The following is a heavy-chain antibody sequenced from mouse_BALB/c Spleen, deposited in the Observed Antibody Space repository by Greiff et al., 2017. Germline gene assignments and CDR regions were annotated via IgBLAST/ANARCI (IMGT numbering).Heavy chain of an antibody. Sequence: VQLKESGGGLVQPGGSLRLSCATSGFTFTDYYMSWVRQPPGKALEWLGFIRNKANGYTTEYSASVKGRFTISRDNSQSILYLQMNTLRAEDSATYYCARDSSGLYAMDYWGQGTSVTVSS. D-gene: IGHD3-1*01. CDR3: ARDSSGLYAMDY. CDR2: IRNKANGYTT. CDR1: GFTFTDYY. J-gene: IGHJ4*01. V-gene: IGHV7-3*02.